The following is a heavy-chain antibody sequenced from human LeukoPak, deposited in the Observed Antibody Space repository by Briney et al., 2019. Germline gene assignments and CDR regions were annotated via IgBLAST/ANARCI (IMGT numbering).Heavy chain of an antibody. D-gene: IGHD3-22*01. Sequence: GGSLRLSCAASGFTFSSYSMNWVRQAPGKGLEWVSSISSSSSYIYYADSVKGRFTISRDNAKNSLYLQMNSLRAEDTAVYYCARARIVVVTDAFDIWGQGTMVTVSS. V-gene: IGHV3-21*01. CDR3: ARARIVVVTDAFDI. CDR1: GFTFSSYS. CDR2: ISSSSSYI. J-gene: IGHJ3*02.